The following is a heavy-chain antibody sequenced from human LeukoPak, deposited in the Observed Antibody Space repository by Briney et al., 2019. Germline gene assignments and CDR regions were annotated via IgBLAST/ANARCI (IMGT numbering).Heavy chain of an antibody. D-gene: IGHD4-17*01. CDR1: GFTFSNAW. CDR2: IKSKTDGGTT. Sequence: GGSLRLSCAASGFTFSNAWMSWVRQAPGKGLEWVGRIKSKTDGGTTDYAAPVKGRFTISRDDSKNTLYLQMNSLKTEDTAVYYCTTQRGTTGYYYYYMDVWGKGTTVTISS. V-gene: IGHV3-15*01. J-gene: IGHJ6*03. CDR3: TTQRGTTGYYYYYMDV.